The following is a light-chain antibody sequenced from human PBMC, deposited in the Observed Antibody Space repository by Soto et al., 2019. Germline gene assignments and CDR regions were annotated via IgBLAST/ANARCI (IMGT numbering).Light chain of an antibody. J-gene: IGKJ4*01. CDR1: QTISNW. CDR2: DAS. Sequence: DIQMTQSPSTLSASIGDRVTITCRASQTISNWLAWYQQKPGKPPRLLIYDASRSQTGVPSRFSGIGSGTEFTLTITSLQPDDVATYYCQHYKSHSAHAFGGGSKVELK. V-gene: IGKV1-5*01. CDR3: QHYKSHSAHA.